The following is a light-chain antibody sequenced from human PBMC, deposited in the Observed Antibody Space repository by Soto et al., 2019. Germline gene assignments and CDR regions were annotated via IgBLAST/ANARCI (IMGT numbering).Light chain of an antibody. CDR2: GAS. Sequence: EIVLTQSPGTLSMSPGERATLSRRASQAVRSDFLAWYQHKPGQAPRLVIYGASTRATGIPDRFSGSGSGTDFTLTISRLEPEDFAVYYCQQGGGSLWTFGQGTKVEIK. J-gene: IGKJ1*01. CDR3: QQGGGSLWT. CDR1: QAVRSDF. V-gene: IGKV3-20*01.